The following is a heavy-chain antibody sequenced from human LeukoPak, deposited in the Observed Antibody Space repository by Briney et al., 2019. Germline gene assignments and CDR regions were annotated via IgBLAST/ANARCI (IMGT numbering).Heavy chain of an antibody. D-gene: IGHD3-22*01. CDR3: ARDPTYYLDSSGYSYFDF. CDR2: ISRSGSTM. J-gene: IGHJ4*02. CDR1: GFTFSSYE. V-gene: IGHV3-48*03. Sequence: GGSLRLSCAASGFTFSSYEMNWVRQAPGKGLEWVSYISRSGSTMYYGDSVKGRFTISRDNAKNSLYLQMNSLRAEDTAVYYCARDPTYYLDSSGYSYFDFWGQGTLVTVSS.